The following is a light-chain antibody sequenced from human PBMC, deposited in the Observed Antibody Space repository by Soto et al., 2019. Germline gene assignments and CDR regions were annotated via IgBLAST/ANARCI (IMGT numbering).Light chain of an antibody. CDR2: GAS. Sequence: EIVMTQSPATLSVSPGERATLSCRASQSVSCKLAWYQQKPGQAPRLLIYGASTRATGIPARFSGSGSGTEFTLTISSLQSEDFAVYYCQQYNNWPVAFGQGTKVEIK. CDR1: QSVSCK. J-gene: IGKJ1*01. CDR3: QQYNNWPVA. V-gene: IGKV3-15*01.